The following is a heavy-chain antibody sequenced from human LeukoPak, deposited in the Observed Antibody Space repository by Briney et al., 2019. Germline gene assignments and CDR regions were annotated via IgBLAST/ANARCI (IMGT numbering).Heavy chain of an antibody. V-gene: IGHV1-46*01. J-gene: IGHJ6*02. CDR2: INPSGGST. CDR3: AGDPSTVTRTTYYYYGMDV. Sequence: GASVKVSCKASGYTFTSYYMHWVRQAPGQGLEWMGIINPSGGSTSYAQKFQGRVTMTRDTSTSTVYMELSSLRSEDTAVYYCAGDPSTVTRTTYYYYGMDVWGQGTTVTVSS. D-gene: IGHD4-17*01. CDR1: GYTFTSYY.